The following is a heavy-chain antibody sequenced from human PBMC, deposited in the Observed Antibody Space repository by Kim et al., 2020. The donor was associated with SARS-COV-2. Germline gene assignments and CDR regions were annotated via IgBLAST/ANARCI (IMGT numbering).Heavy chain of an antibody. CDR2: IRSKAYGGTT. D-gene: IGHD1-26*01. J-gene: IGHJ5*02. Sequence: GGSLRLSCTASGFTFGDYAMSWFRQAPGKGLEWVGFIRSKAYGGTTEYAASVKGRFTISRDDSKSIAYLQMNSLKTEDTAVYYCTRVGWWELLDWFDPWGQGTLVTVSS. V-gene: IGHV3-49*03. CDR3: TRVGWWELLDWFDP. CDR1: GFTFGDYA.